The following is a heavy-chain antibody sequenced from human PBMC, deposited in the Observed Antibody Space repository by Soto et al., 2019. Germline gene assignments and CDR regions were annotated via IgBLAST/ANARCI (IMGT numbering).Heavy chain of an antibody. CDR1: GGTFSSYA. D-gene: IGHD6-6*01. J-gene: IGHJ4*02. Sequence: SVKVSCKASGGTFSSYAISWVRQAPGQGLEWMGGIIPIFGTANYAQKFQGRVTITADESTSTAYMELSSLRSEDTAVYYCARDLTSIAARGGIDYWGQGTLVTVSS. CDR3: ARDLTSIAARGGIDY. CDR2: IIPIFGTA. V-gene: IGHV1-69*13.